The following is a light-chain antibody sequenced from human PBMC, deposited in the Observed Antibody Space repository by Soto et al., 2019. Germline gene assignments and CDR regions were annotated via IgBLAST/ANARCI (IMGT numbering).Light chain of an antibody. Sequence: DIQMTQSPSSLSASVGDSVTITCRVSQSISHFLNWYQQKPGKAPKLLIYAASTLESGVPSRFSGSASGTDFTLTISSLLPEDFATYYCQQSYNNPRTFGQGTILEIK. V-gene: IGKV1-39*01. CDR1: QSISHF. CDR2: AAS. J-gene: IGKJ2*01. CDR3: QQSYNNPRT.